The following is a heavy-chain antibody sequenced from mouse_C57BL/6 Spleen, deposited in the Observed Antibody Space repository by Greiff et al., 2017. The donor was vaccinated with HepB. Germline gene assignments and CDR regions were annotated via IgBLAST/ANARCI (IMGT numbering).Heavy chain of an antibody. Sequence: QVQLQQPGAELVMPGASVKLSCKASGYTFTSYWMHWVKQRPGQGLEWIGEIDPSDSYTNYNQKFKGKSTLTVDKSSSTAYMQLSSLTSEDSAVYYGSRHFSYYLDYWGQGTTLTVSS. J-gene: IGHJ2*01. CDR3: SRHFSYYLDY. CDR1: GYTFTSYW. V-gene: IGHV1-69*01. CDR2: IDPSDSYT.